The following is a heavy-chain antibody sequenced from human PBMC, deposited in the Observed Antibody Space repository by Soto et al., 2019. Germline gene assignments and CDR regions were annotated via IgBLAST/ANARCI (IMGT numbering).Heavy chain of an antibody. V-gene: IGHV4-59*01. CDR3: ARVGYDFWSGSPTAWFDP. CDR1: GGSMSSYY. Sequence: SXTLSLTCTVSGGSMSSYYWSWIRQPPVNGLEWIVYIYYSGSTNYNPSLKSRVTISVDTSKNQFSLKLSSVTAADTAVYYCARVGYDFWSGSPTAWFDPWGQGTLVTVSS. D-gene: IGHD3-3*01. CDR2: IYYSGST. J-gene: IGHJ5*02.